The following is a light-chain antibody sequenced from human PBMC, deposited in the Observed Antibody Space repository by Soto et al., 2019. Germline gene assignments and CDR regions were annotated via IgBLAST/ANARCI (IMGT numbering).Light chain of an antibody. CDR2: RNS. CDR1: SSNIGSNY. CDR3: ATWDDSLSGQV. V-gene: IGLV1-47*01. Sequence: QSVLTQPPSTSGTPGQRVTISCSGSSSNIGSNYVYWYQQLPGTAPKLLIYRNSQRPSGVPDRFSGSKSGSSASLAISGLRCEDEADYYCATWDDSLSGQVFGGGTQLTVL. J-gene: IGLJ3*02.